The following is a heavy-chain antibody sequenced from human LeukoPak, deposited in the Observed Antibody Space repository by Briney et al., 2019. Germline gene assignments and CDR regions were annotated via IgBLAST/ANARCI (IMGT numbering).Heavy chain of an antibody. CDR1: DG. Sequence: GGSLRLSCAASDGMTWVRQAPGKGLEWVSGINWNGGSTGYADSVKGRFTISRDNAKNSLYLQMNSLRAEDTALYHCARAKEAVVRGLRYYYYMDVWGKGTTVTISS. CDR2: INWNGGST. J-gene: IGHJ6*03. CDR3: ARAKEAVVRGLRYYYYMDV. V-gene: IGHV3-20*01. D-gene: IGHD3-10*01.